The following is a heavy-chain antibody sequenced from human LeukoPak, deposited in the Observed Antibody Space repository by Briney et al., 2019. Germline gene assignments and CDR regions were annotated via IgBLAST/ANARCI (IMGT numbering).Heavy chain of an antibody. D-gene: IGHD4-17*01. J-gene: IGHJ4*02. V-gene: IGHV3-15*01. Sequence: GGSLRLSCAGSGFIFSGYWMHWVRQAPGKGLEWVGRISCKSDGGTTDYAAPVKGRFTISRDDSTNTLSLQMSGLKAEDTALYFCITEPHDYGDFTFGYWGQGTLVTVSS. CDR1: GFIFSGYW. CDR3: ITEPHDYGDFTFGY. CDR2: ISCKSDGGTT.